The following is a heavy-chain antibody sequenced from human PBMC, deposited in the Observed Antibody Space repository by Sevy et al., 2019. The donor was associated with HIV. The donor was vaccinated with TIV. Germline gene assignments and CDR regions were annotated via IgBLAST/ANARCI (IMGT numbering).Heavy chain of an antibody. D-gene: IGHD2-2*01. J-gene: IGHJ5*02. V-gene: IGHV4-59*08. CDR2: VQYRGTT. CDR3: AKHVDARWFDP. CDR1: GDSISTYY. Sequence: SETLSLTCTVSGDSISTYYWSWIRQPTGKGLVWIGSVQYRGTTNYNPSLKNRGTISVDASKHQFFLRLNSVTAADSAVYYCAKHVDARWFDPWGQGTLVTVSS.